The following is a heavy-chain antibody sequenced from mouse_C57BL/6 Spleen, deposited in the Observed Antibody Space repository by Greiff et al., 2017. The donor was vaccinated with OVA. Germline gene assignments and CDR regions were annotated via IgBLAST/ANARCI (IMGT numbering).Heavy chain of an antibody. CDR3: ARMITTVVAEGY. CDR2: IDPSDSYT. CDR1: GYTFTSYW. D-gene: IGHD1-1*01. V-gene: IGHV1-50*01. Sequence: QVQLQQPGAELVKPGASVKLSCKASGYTFTSYWMQWVKQRPGQGLEWIGEIDPSDSYTNYNQKLKGKATLTVDTSSSTAYMQLSSLTSEDSAVYYCARMITTVVAEGYWGQGTTLTVSS. J-gene: IGHJ2*01.